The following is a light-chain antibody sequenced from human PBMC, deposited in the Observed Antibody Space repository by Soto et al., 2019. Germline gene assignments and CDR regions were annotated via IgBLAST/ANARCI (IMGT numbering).Light chain of an antibody. V-gene: IGKV1-39*01. CDR2: AAS. CDR3: QQSYSTPPT. CDR1: QSISSY. Sequence: DIQMTQSPSSLSASVGDRATITCRASQSISSYLNWYQQKPGKAPTLLIYAASSLPSGVPSRFSGSGSGTDFTLTISSLQPEDFATYYCQQSYSTPPTFGQGTKVEIK. J-gene: IGKJ1*01.